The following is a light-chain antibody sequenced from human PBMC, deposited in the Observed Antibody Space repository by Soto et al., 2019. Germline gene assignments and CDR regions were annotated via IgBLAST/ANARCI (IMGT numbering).Light chain of an antibody. CDR3: QQYGSSLYT. CDR1: QSVSSSY. J-gene: IGKJ2*01. CDR2: GAS. Sequence: EIVLTQSPGTLSLSPGERATLSCRASQSVSSSYFAWYQQKPGQAPRLLIYGASSRATGIPDRFSGSGSGTGFTLTISRLEPEDVAVYYCQQYGSSLYTFGQGTKLEIK. V-gene: IGKV3-20*01.